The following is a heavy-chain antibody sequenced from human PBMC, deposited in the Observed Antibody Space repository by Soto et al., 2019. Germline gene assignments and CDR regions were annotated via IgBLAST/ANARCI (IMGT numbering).Heavy chain of an antibody. J-gene: IGHJ4*02. Sequence: QVQLVQSGAEVKKPGSSVKVSCKASGGTFSSYAISWVRQAPGQGLEWMGGIIPIFGTANYAQKFQGRVTITADESTSTDYMELSSLRSEDTAVAYCARDMSLGYFIYWGQGTLVTVSS. V-gene: IGHV1-69*01. CDR3: ARDMSLGYFIY. CDR1: GGTFSSYA. CDR2: IIPIFGTA. D-gene: IGHD3-9*01.